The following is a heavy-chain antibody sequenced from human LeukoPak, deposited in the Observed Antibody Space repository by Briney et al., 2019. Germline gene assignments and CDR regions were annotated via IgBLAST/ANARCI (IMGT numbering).Heavy chain of an antibody. CDR3: ARGLFSFGDYGSPFDY. CDR1: GGSISSSSYY. Sequence: PSETLSLTCTVSGGSISSSSYYWGWIRQPPGKGLEWIGGIYYSGSTYYNPSLKSRVTISVDTSKNQFSLKLSSVTAADTAVYYCARGLFSFGDYGSPFDYWGQGTLVTVSS. V-gene: IGHV4-39*07. CDR2: IYYSGST. J-gene: IGHJ4*02. D-gene: IGHD4-17*01.